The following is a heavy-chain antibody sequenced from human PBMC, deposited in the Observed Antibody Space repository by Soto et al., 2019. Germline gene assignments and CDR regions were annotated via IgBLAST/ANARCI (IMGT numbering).Heavy chain of an antibody. V-gene: IGHV3-33*01. Sequence: QGRLVESGGGVVQPGRSLRLSCETSGFSFSSYGMHLVRQAPGKGLEWVALIWNDGTKRYYADSVRGRFTISRDYSKNTVYLQMNNGIGDDTAVYYFVTDGGQLGSSRWAFFDHWGQGTLVTVSS. CDR3: VTDGGQLGSSRWAFFDH. CDR2: IWNDGTKR. D-gene: IGHD6-6*01. CDR1: GFSFSSYG. J-gene: IGHJ4*02.